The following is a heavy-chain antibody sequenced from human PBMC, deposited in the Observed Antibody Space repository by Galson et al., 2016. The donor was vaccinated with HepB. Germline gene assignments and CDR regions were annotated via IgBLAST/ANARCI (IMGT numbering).Heavy chain of an antibody. J-gene: IGHJ6*03. CDR1: GFTFSSYA. CDR2: ISYDGSNK. V-gene: IGHV3-30-3*01. D-gene: IGHD4-17*01. Sequence: SLRLSCAASGFTFSSYAMHWVRQAPGKGLEWVAVISYDGSNKYYAASVKGRFTISRDNSKRTLYLQMNSLISEDTAVYYCARDGDYSYYYYMDVWGKGTTVTVSS. CDR3: ARDGDYSYYYYMDV.